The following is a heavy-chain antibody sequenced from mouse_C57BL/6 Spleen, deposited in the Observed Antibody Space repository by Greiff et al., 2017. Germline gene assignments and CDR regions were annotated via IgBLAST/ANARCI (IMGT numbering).Heavy chain of an antibody. J-gene: IGHJ2*01. D-gene: IGHD1-1*01. CDR1: GYTFTDYE. V-gene: IGHV1-15*01. CDR2: IDPETGGT. Sequence: QVHVKQSGAELVRPGASVTLSCKASGYTFTDYEMHWVKQTPVHGLEWIGAIDPETGGTAYNQKFKGKAILTADKSSSTAYMELRSLTSEDSAVYYCTFCYGGNYYFDYWGQGTTLTVSS. CDR3: TFCYGGNYYFDY.